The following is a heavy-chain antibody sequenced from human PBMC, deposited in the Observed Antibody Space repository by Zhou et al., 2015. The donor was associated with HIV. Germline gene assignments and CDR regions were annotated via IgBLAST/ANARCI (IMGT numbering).Heavy chain of an antibody. Sequence: EVQLVESGGGLVQPGRSLRLSCIASGFSFSDYCMHWVRLGPGKGPEWVSGISWDGLTINYADSVKGRFTISRDNAKNSLFLQMNSLRAEDSAFYFCVKCFVRTGVTGDDAFDIWGQGTMVVVSS. J-gene: IGHJ3*02. V-gene: IGHV3-9*01. CDR1: GFSFSDYC. CDR3: VKCFVRTGVTGDDAFDI. CDR2: ISWDGLTI. D-gene: IGHD1-14*01.